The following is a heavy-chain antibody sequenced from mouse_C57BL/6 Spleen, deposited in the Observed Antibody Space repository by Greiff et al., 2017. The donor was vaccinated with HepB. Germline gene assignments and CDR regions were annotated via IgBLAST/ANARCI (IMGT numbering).Heavy chain of an antibody. CDR3: ARDRGGYYVFFDY. CDR2: ISDGGSYT. V-gene: IGHV5-4*01. CDR1: GFTFSSYA. Sequence: DVKLVESGGGLVKPGGSLKLSCAASGFTFSSYAMSWVRQTPEKRLEWVATISDGGSYTYYPDNVKGRFTISRDNAKNNLYLQMSHLKSEDTAMYYCARDRGGYYVFFDYWGQGTTLTVSS. D-gene: IGHD2-3*01. J-gene: IGHJ2*01.